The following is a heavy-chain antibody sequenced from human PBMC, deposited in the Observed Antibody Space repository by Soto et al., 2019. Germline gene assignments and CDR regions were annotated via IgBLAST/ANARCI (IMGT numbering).Heavy chain of an antibody. CDR2: ISAYNGNT. CDR1: GYTSTSYG. V-gene: IGHV1-18*04. J-gene: IGHJ6*02. CDR3: ARDHYYGSGSYSPYYYGMDV. D-gene: IGHD3-10*01. Sequence: RASVKVSCKASGYTSTSYGISWVRQAPGQGLEWMGWISAYNGNTNYAQKLQGRVTMTTDTSTSTAYMELRSLRSDDTAVYYCARDHYYGSGSYSPYYYGMDVWGQGTTVTVSS.